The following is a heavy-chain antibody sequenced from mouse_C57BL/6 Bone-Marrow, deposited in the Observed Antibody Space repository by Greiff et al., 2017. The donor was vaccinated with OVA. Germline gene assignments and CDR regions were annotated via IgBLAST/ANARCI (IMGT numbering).Heavy chain of an antibody. CDR1: GYTFTSYW. Sequence: VQLQQSGTVLARPGASVKMSCKTSGYTFTSYWMHWVKQRPGQGLEWIGAIYPGNSDTSYNQKFKGKAKLTAVTSASTAYMELSSLTNEDSAVYYCTRDYSNYPYYFDYWGQGTTLTVSS. D-gene: IGHD2-5*01. CDR3: TRDYSNYPYYFDY. J-gene: IGHJ2*01. V-gene: IGHV1-5*01. CDR2: IYPGNSDT.